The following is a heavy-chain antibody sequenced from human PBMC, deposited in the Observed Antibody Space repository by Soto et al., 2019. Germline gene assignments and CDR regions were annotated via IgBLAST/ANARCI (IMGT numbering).Heavy chain of an antibody. CDR2: INHSGST. CDR3: ARQVAPLNFAY. CDR1: GGSFXGYY. J-gene: IGHJ4*02. V-gene: IGHV4-34*01. Sequence: LSLTCAVYGGSFXGYYWTWIRQPPGKGLEWIGEINHSGSTNYNPSLKSRVTISVDTSKNQFSLKLSSVTAADTAVYYCARQVAPLNFAYWGQGTLVTVSS. D-gene: IGHD2-15*01.